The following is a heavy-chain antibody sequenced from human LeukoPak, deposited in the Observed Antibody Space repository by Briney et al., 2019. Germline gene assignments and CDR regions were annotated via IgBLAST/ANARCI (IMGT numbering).Heavy chain of an antibody. V-gene: IGHV4-38-2*02. J-gene: IGHJ6*03. Sequence: SETLSLTCTVSGYSISSGYYWVWIRQPPGKGLEWIGSIYRSGSTNYSPSLKSRVTISVDTSKNQFSLKVSSVTAADTAVYYCARGDCSSTICYSPMDVWGKGTTVTVSS. CDR3: ARGDCSSTICYSPMDV. CDR2: IYRSGST. CDR1: GYSISSGYY. D-gene: IGHD2-2*01.